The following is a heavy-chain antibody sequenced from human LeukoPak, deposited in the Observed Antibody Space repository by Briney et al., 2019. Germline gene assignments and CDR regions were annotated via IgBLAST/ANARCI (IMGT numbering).Heavy chain of an antibody. D-gene: IGHD6-19*01. CDR2: ISGSGGST. J-gene: IGHJ4*02. V-gene: IGHV3-23*01. CDR3: AKVEVGSSGWYIGHY. CDR1: GFTFSSYA. Sequence: GGALRLSCAASGFTFSSYAMSWVRQAPGKGLEGVSAISGSGGSTYYADSVKGRFTISRDNSKNTLYLQMNRLRAEDTAVYYCAKVEVGSSGWYIGHYWGQGTVVSVSS.